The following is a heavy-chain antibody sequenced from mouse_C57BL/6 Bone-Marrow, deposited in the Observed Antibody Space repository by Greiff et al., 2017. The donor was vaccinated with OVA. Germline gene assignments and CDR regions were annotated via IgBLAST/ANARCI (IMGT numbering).Heavy chain of an antibody. V-gene: IGHV1-81*01. D-gene: IGHD3-2*02. CDR3: ARGSGYPNYVDD. CDR1: GYTFTSYG. J-gene: IGHJ2*01. Sequence: QVQLQQSGAELARPGASVKLSCKASGYTFTSYGISWVKQRTGQGLEWIGEIYPRSGNTYYNEKFKGKATLTADKSSSTAYMGLRSLTSEDSAVYFCARGSGYPNYVDDWGQGTTLTVSS. CDR2: IYPRSGNT.